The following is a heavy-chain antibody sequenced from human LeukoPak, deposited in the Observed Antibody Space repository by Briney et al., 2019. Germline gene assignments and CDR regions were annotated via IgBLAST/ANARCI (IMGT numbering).Heavy chain of an antibody. D-gene: IGHD3-10*01. J-gene: IGHJ4*02. Sequence: ASVKVSCKASGYTFTGYYMHWVRQAPGQGLEWMGWINPNSGGTNYAQKFQGRVTMTRDTSISTAYMELSRLRSDDTAVYYCARDPTPLLWFGELYDYWGQGTLVTVSS. V-gene: IGHV1-2*02. CDR2: INPNSGGT. CDR1: GYTFTGYY. CDR3: ARDPTPLLWFGELYDY.